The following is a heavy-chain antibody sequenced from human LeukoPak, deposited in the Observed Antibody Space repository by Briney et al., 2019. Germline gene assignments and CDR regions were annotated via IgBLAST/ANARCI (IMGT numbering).Heavy chain of an antibody. J-gene: IGHJ4*02. Sequence: SSVKVSCKASGGTFSSYAISWVRQAPGQELEWMGGIIPIFGTANYAQKFQGRVTITTDESTSTAYMELSSLRSEDTAVYYCARRSDPDYYDSSGYYDYWGQGTLVTVSS. CDR1: GGTFSSYA. CDR3: ARRSDPDYYDSSGYYDY. CDR2: IIPIFGTA. D-gene: IGHD3-22*01. V-gene: IGHV1-69*05.